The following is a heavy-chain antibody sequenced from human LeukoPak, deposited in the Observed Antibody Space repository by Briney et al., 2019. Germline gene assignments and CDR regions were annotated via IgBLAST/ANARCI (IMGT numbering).Heavy chain of an antibody. CDR1: GFTFSSYS. CDR3: ASFPSSGWYEDAFDI. D-gene: IGHD6-19*01. Sequence: GGSLRLSCAASGFTFSSYSMNWVRQAPGKGLEWVSYISSSSSTIYYADSVKGRFTISRDNAKNSLYLQMSSLRAEDTAVYYCASFPSSGWYEDAFDIWGQGTMVTVSS. V-gene: IGHV3-48*01. J-gene: IGHJ3*02. CDR2: ISSSSSTI.